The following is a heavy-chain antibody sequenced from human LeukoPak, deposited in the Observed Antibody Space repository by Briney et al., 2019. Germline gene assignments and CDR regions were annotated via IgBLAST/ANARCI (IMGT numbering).Heavy chain of an antibody. J-gene: IGHJ4*02. CDR2: IIPIFGTA. D-gene: IGHD5-18*01. Sequence: SLKVSCKASGGTFSSYAISWVRQAPGQGLEWMGRIIPIFGTANYAQKFQGRVTITTDESTSTAYMELSSLRSEDTAVYCCARDSDTAMACFDYWGQGTLVTVSS. V-gene: IGHV1-69*05. CDR3: ARDSDTAMACFDY. CDR1: GGTFSSYA.